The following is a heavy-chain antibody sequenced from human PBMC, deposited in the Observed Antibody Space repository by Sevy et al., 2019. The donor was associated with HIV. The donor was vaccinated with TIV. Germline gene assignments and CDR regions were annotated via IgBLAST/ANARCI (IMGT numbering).Heavy chain of an antibody. CDR1: GFTVSSNY. Sequence: GGSLRLSCAASGFTVSSNYMSWVRQAPGKGLEWVSVIYSGGSTYYADSVKGRFTISRVNSKNTLYLQMNSLRAEDTAVYYCARGRGSGSYPNNWFDPWGQGTLVTVSS. CDR3: ARGRGSGSYPNNWFDP. CDR2: IYSGGST. J-gene: IGHJ5*02. D-gene: IGHD3-10*01. V-gene: IGHV3-53*01.